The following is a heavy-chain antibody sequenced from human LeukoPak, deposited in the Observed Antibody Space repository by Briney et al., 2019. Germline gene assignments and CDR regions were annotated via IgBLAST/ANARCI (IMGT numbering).Heavy chain of an antibody. J-gene: IGHJ3*02. CDR3: ARVSDDSSGYYFKRNDAFDI. CDR2: INPNSGGT. V-gene: IGHV1-2*04. D-gene: IGHD3-22*01. CDR1: GYTFTGYY. Sequence: ASVKVSCKASGYTFTGYYMHWVRQAPGQGLEWMGWINPNSGGTNYAQKFQGWVTITRDTSISTAYMELSRLRSDDTAVYYCARVSDDSSGYYFKRNDAFDIWGQGTMVTVSS.